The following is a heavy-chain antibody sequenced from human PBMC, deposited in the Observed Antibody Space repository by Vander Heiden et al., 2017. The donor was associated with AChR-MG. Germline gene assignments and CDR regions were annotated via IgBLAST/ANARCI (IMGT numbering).Heavy chain of an antibody. CDR3: ARASGHNYGTLEDYHHYYAMDV. J-gene: IGHJ6*02. CDR1: RSTFTSYR. CDR2: IRESSSYI. Sequence: EAQSVVPGGGLVKPGGSLRVPCAASRSTFTSYRIDWVRRAPGKGLEWVSFIRESSSYIHYADSVKGRFTISRDNAKTSLYLQMNSLRAEDTAVYYCARASGHNYGTLEDYHHYYAMDVWGQGTPVTVS. V-gene: IGHV3-21*02. D-gene: IGHD5-18*01.